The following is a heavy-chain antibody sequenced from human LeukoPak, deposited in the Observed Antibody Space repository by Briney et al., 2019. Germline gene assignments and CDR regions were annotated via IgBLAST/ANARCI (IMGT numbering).Heavy chain of an antibody. CDR3: AKYFASGSYYKLPH. CDR2: ISGSGAYT. D-gene: IGHD3-10*01. Sequence: PGGPLRLSCAASGSTFSSYAMSWVRQAPGKGLEWVSTISGSGAYTYYADSVKGRFTISRDNSKNTLYLQMNSLRAEDTAVYYCAKYFASGSYYKLPHWGQGTLVTVSS. V-gene: IGHV3-23*01. J-gene: IGHJ1*01. CDR1: GSTFSSYA.